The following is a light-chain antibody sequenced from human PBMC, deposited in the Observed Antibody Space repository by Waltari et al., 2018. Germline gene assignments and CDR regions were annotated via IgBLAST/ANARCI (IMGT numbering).Light chain of an antibody. V-gene: IGLV6-57*01. CDR1: NANIASNH. CDR2: EDN. CDR3: QSYDGRNQWV. J-gene: IGLJ3*02. Sequence: NFWLAQPHSVSESPGKTVTISCTGINANIASNHVQWYQQRPGSSPTTPIFEDNQRPPGGPDRFCASIDSASSAASLTISGLKTEDEAHDYCQSYDGRNQWVFGGGTKLTVL.